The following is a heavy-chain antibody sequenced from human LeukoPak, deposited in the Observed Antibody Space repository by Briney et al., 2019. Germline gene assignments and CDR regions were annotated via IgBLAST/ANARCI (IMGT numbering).Heavy chain of an antibody. V-gene: IGHV4-59*01. Sequence: PSETLSLTCTVSGGSISGYYWSWMRQPPGRGLEWIGSIYYSGNTHYNPSLKGRVLISVDTSTNQFSLKLSAVTAADTAVYYCARNVSSGLDYWGQGSLATVSS. CDR1: GGSISGYY. D-gene: IGHD3-22*01. CDR3: ARNVSSGLDY. CDR2: IYYSGNT. J-gene: IGHJ4*02.